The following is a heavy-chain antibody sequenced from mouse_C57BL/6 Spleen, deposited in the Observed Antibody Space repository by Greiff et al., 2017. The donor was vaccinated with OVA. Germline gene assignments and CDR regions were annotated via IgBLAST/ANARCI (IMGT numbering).Heavy chain of an antibody. CDR2: IYPGSGST. J-gene: IGHJ4*01. CDR3: ARYDGYYSLMDY. CDR1: GYTFTSYW. D-gene: IGHD2-3*01. V-gene: IGHV1-55*01. Sequence: QVHVKQPGAELVKPGASVKMSCKASGYTFTSYWITWVKQRPGQGLEWIGDIYPGSGSTNYNEKFKSKATLTVDTSSSTAYMQLSSLTSEDSAVYYCARYDGYYSLMDYWGQGTSVTVSS.